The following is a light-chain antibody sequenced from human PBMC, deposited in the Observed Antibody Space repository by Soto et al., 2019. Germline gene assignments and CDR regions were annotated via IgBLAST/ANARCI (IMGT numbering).Light chain of an antibody. CDR3: AAWDDSLNGVV. Sequence: QSALTQPPSASGTPGQRVTISCSGSSSNIGSNTVNWYQQLPGTTPQLLIYSNNQRPSGVAGRFSGSKSGTAASLVISGLQSEDEADYYCAAWDDSLNGVVFGGGTKLTVL. V-gene: IGLV1-44*01. J-gene: IGLJ2*01. CDR1: SSNIGSNT. CDR2: SNN.